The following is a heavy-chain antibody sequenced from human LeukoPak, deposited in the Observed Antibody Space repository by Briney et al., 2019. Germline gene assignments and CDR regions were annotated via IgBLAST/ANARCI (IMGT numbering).Heavy chain of an antibody. J-gene: IGHJ4*02. CDR2: IYYSGST. V-gene: IGHV4-59*01. CDR3: ARDRASGYDLRY. D-gene: IGHD5-12*01. Sequence: SETLSLTCTVSGGSISSYYWSWIRQPPGKGLEWIGYIYYSGSTNYNPSLKSRVTISVDTSKNQFSLKLSSVTAADTAVYYCARDRASGYDLRYWGQGTLVTVSS. CDR1: GGSISSYY.